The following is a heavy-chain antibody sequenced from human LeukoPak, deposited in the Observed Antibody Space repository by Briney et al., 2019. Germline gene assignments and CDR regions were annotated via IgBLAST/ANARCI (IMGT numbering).Heavy chain of an antibody. J-gene: IGHJ3*02. D-gene: IGHD2-15*01. V-gene: IGHV4-34*01. CDR2: INHSGST. Sequence: PSETLSLTCAVYGGSFSGYYWSCIRQPPGKGLEWIGEINHSGSTNCNPSLKSRVTISVDTSKNQFSLKLSSVTAADTAVYYCARTGGYCSGGSCYRVRIDAFDIWGQGTMVTVSS. CDR3: ARTGGYCSGGSCYRVRIDAFDI. CDR1: GGSFSGYY.